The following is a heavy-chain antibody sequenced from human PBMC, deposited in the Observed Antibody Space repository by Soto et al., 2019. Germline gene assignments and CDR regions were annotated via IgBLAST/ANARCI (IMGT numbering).Heavy chain of an antibody. Sequence: QVQLVESGGGVVQPGRSLRLSCAASGFTFSSYAMHWVRQAPGKGLEWVAVISYDGSNKYYADSVKGRFTISRDNSKNTLYLQMNSLRAEDTAVYYCAREGLYGDYPYYFDYWGQGTLVTVSS. D-gene: IGHD4-17*01. CDR1: GFTFSSYA. CDR3: AREGLYGDYPYYFDY. CDR2: ISYDGSNK. J-gene: IGHJ4*02. V-gene: IGHV3-30-3*01.